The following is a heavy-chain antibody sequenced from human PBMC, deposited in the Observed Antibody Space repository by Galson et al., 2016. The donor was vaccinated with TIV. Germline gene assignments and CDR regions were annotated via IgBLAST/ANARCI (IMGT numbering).Heavy chain of an antibody. V-gene: IGHV3-30*03. Sequence: SLRLSCAASGFTFGSYGMHWVRQAPGKGLDWVALISYDRSNKDYADSVKGRFNISRDNSKNTLYLQMNSLRAADTAVYYCARDSSGYFSFDCWGQGTLVTVSS. D-gene: IGHD3-22*01. J-gene: IGHJ4*02. CDR2: ISYDRSNK. CDR1: GFTFGSYG. CDR3: ARDSSGYFSFDC.